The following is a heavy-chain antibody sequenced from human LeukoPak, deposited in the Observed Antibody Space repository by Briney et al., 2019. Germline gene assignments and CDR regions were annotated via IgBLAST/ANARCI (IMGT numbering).Heavy chain of an antibody. CDR3: ARERSDFGDYRHNCFDP. J-gene: IGHJ5*02. D-gene: IGHD4-17*01. CDR2: INPNNGVT. V-gene: IGHV1-2*02. Sequence: ASVNVSCKASGYTFTGYYMHWVRQAPGQGLEWMGWINPNNGVTKYAQKFQGRVTMTRDTSVTTAYMDLSRLRSDDTAVYYCARERSDFGDYRHNCFDPWGQGTLVTVSS. CDR1: GYTFTGYY.